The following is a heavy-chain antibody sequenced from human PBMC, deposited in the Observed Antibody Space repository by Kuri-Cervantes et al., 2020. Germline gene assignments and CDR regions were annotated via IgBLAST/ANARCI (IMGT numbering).Heavy chain of an antibody. CDR3: ARASYLGIAAAGEFDY. D-gene: IGHD6-13*01. V-gene: IGHV3-72*01. CDR1: EFTFSDHY. J-gene: IGHJ4*02. CDR2: TRNKANRYTT. Sequence: GESLKISCAASEFTFSDHYMDWVRQAPGKGLEWVGRTRNKANRYTTEYAAAVKGRFTISRDNSKNTLYLQMNSLRAGDTAVYYCARASYLGIAAAGEFDYWGQGTLVTVSS.